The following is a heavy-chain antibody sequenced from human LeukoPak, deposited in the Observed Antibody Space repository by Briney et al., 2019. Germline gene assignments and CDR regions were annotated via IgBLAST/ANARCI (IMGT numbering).Heavy chain of an antibody. V-gene: IGHV4-59*02. D-gene: IGHD5-24*01. CDR1: GGSVSVQY. Sequence: PSETLSLTCTVSGGSVSVQYWSLVRQPPGKGLERIGCINYSGSTSSNPSLKGRVTMSVDTSKNQFSLKLSSVTAADTAVYYCVSDKGWLQFDSWGQGTLVSVSS. CDR3: VSDKGWLQFDS. CDR2: INYSGST. J-gene: IGHJ4*02.